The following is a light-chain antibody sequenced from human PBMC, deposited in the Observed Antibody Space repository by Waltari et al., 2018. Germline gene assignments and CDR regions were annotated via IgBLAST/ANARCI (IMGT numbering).Light chain of an antibody. CDR1: QSIVYSDGNIY. CDR2: KVS. V-gene: IGKV2-30*01. J-gene: IGKJ2*01. CDR3: MQGTHWPYT. Sequence: DVVMTQSPLSLPVTLGQPASISCKSSQSIVYSDGNIYLNWIQQRAGQSPRRLINKVSTRDSGVPDRFSGSGSGTDFTLKISSVEAEDVGVYYCMQGTHWPYTFGQGTKLEIK.